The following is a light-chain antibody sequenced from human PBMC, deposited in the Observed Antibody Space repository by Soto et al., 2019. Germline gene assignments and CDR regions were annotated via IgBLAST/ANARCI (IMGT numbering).Light chain of an antibody. J-gene: IGKJ1*01. CDR2: GAS. Sequence: DIQMTHSPSSLSASVGDRVTITCRASQGIRIDLGWFQQRPGKAPKRLIYGASSLQSGVPSRFSGSGSGTEFTLTISNLQPEEFATYSCLQHNTLPRTFVQGNKVDX. CDR3: LQHNTLPRT. V-gene: IGKV1-17*02. CDR1: QGIRID.